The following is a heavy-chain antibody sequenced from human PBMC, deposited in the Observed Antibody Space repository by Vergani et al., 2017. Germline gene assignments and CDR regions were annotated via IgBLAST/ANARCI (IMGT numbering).Heavy chain of an antibody. Sequence: VQLVESGGGVVQPGGSLRLSCAASGFTFSSYAMSWVRQAPGKGLEWVSGISGSGGSTYYADSVKGRFTISRDNSKNTVLLQMYSLRVEDTAVYYCALQYYYFWSGLGLYGMDVWGQGTTVTVSS. CDR1: GFTFSSYA. J-gene: IGHJ6*02. CDR3: ALQYYYFWSGLGLYGMDV. D-gene: IGHD3-3*01. CDR2: ISGSGGST. V-gene: IGHV3-23*04.